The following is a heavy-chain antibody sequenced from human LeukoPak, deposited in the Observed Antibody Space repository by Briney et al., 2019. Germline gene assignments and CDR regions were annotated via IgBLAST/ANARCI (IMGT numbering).Heavy chain of an antibody. Sequence: SETLSLTCAVYGGSFSGYYWSWIRQPPGKGLEWIGEINHSGSTNYNPSLKSRVTISVDTSKSQFSLKLSSVTAADTAVYYSARWRANYYGSGSSNPWGQGTLVTVSS. D-gene: IGHD3-10*01. V-gene: IGHV4-34*01. CDR2: INHSGST. CDR3: ARWRANYYGSGSSNP. J-gene: IGHJ5*02. CDR1: GGSFSGYY.